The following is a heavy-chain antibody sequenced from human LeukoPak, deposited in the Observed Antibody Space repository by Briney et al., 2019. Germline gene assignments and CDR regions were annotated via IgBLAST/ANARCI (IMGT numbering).Heavy chain of an antibody. CDR1: GYTFTSYY. V-gene: IGHV1-46*01. CDR3: ARDLSLRGTMGFYYYGMDV. CDR2: INPTAGST. J-gene: IGHJ6*02. Sequence: ASVKVSCKTSGYTFTSYYIHWARQAPVQGLEWMGIINPTAGSTNYAQKFQGRVTMTRGTSTSTVYMELSSLRSGDTAVYYCARDLSLRGTMGFYYYGMDVWGQGTTVTVSS. D-gene: IGHD3-10*01.